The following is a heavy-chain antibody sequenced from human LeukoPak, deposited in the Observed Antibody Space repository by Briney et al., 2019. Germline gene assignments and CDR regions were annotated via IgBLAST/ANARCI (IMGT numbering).Heavy chain of an antibody. Sequence: GGSLRLSCAASGFTFSSYAMSWVRQAPGKGLEWVSAISGSGGSTYYADSVKGRFTISRDNSKNTLYLQMNSLRAEDTAVYYCARDLGSYGDYRDSDYYFDYWGQGTLVTVSS. D-gene: IGHD4-17*01. V-gene: IGHV3-23*01. CDR3: ARDLGSYGDYRDSDYYFDY. J-gene: IGHJ4*02. CDR1: GFTFSSYA. CDR2: ISGSGGST.